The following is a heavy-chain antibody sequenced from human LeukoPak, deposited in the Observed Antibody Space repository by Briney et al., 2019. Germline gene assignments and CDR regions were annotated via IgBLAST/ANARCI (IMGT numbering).Heavy chain of an antibody. Sequence: PGGSLRLSCAASGFTFSSYWMHWVRHAPGKGLVWVSRINSDGSSTSYADSVKGRFTISRDNAKNTLYLQMNSLRAEDTAVYYCAREVVAYYDSSGYYDYWGQGTLVTVSS. V-gene: IGHV3-74*01. D-gene: IGHD3-22*01. CDR1: GFTFSSYW. CDR3: AREVVAYYDSSGYYDY. CDR2: INSDGSST. J-gene: IGHJ4*02.